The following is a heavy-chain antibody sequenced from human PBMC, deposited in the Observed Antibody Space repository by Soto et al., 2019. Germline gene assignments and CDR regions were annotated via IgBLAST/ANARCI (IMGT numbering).Heavy chain of an antibody. CDR1: GGSISSAAYC. J-gene: IGHJ4*02. CDR2: IYDGGTT. V-gene: IGHV4-30-4*01. CDR3: ARGPSGDKVDY. D-gene: IGHD7-27*01. Sequence: PSETLCLTCTVSGGSISSAAYCWSWHRQSPDKGLEWIGHIYDGGTTYSSPSLKGRVTISADTSETQFSLKLNSVSAADTAVYYCARGPSGDKVDYWGQGIQVTV.